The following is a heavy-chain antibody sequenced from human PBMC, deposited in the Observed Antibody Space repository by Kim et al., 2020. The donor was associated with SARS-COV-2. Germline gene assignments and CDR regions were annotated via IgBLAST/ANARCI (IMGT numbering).Heavy chain of an antibody. J-gene: IGHJ4*02. Sequence: GGSLRLSCAASGFTFSSYWMSWVRQAPGKGLEWVANIKQDGSEKYYVDSVKGRFTISRDNAKNSLYLQMNSLRAEDTAVYYCARVGITVWFGELLWDYWGQGTLVTVSS. V-gene: IGHV3-7*01. CDR1: GFTFSSYW. D-gene: IGHD3-10*01. CDR2: IKQDGSEK. CDR3: ARVGITVWFGELLWDY.